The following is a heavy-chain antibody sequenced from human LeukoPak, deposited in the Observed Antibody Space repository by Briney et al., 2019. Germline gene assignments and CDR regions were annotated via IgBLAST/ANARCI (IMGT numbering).Heavy chain of an antibody. V-gene: IGHV4-39*01. CDR3: ASIPHEYYFDY. Sequence: SETLSLTCTVSGGSISSSSYYWGWIRQPPGKGLEWIGSIYYSGSTYYNPSLKSRVTISVDTSKNQFSLKLSSVTAADTAVYYCASIPHEYYFDYWGQGTLVTVSS. J-gene: IGHJ4*02. CDR2: IYYSGST. CDR1: GGSISSSSYY.